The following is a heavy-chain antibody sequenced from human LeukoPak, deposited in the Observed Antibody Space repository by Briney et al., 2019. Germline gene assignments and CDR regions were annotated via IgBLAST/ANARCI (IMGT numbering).Heavy chain of an antibody. CDR3: ARAGYSSSFDY. CDR1: GGSIRDYY. Sequence: PSETLSLTCTVSGGSIRDYYWNWIRQPAGKALEWIGRIYSNGMTDYNPSLKSRVTMSVDTSKNHVSLRLSSVTAADTAVYYCARAGYSSSFDYWGQGTLVTVSS. V-gene: IGHV4-4*07. CDR2: IYSNGMT. D-gene: IGHD6-19*01. J-gene: IGHJ4*02.